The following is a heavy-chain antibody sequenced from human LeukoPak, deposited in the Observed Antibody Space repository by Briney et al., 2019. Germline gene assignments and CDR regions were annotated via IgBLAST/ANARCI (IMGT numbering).Heavy chain of an antibody. Sequence: PSETLSLTCTVSGGSISSSSYYWGWIRQPPGKGLEWIGSIYYSGSTYYNPSLKSRVTISVDTSKNQFSLKLSSVTAADTAVYYCARAPGGDYSSSWYGAFDIWGQGTMVTVSS. CDR1: GGSISSSSYY. V-gene: IGHV4-39*07. CDR2: IYYSGST. CDR3: ARAPGGDYSSSWYGAFDI. D-gene: IGHD6-13*01. J-gene: IGHJ3*02.